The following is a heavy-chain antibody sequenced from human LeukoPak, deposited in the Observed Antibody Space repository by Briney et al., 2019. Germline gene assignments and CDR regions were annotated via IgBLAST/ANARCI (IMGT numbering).Heavy chain of an antibody. CDR1: GGSISSHY. D-gene: IGHD3-22*01. CDR2: IYYSGNT. J-gene: IGHJ4*02. V-gene: IGHV4-59*11. CDR3: ARHYYDTSSGYFYFDY. Sequence: KPSETLSLTCTVSGGSISSHYWSWTRQPPGKGLEWIGYIYYSGNTNYNPSLKSRVTMSVDTSKNHFSLNLISVTAADTAVYYCARHYYDTSSGYFYFDYWGQGILVTVSS.